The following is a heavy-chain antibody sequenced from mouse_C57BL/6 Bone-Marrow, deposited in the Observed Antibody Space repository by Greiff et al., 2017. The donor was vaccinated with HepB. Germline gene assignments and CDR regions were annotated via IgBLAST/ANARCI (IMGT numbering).Heavy chain of an antibody. V-gene: IGHV3-6*01. D-gene: IGHD1-1*01. Sequence: EVQLQESGPGLVKPSQSLSLTCSVTGYSITSGYYWNWIRQFPGNKLEWMGYISYDGSNNYNPSLKNRISITRDTSKNQFFLKLNSVTTEDTATYDCARSDDGSRWDFDGWGTGTTVTVSS. CDR1: GYSITSGYY. J-gene: IGHJ1*03. CDR3: ARSDDGSRWDFDG. CDR2: ISYDGSN.